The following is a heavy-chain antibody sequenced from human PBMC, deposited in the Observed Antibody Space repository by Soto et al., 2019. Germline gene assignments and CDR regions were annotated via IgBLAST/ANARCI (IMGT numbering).Heavy chain of an antibody. CDR2: VYSGGST. CDR3: ARDLGRDSSQH. Sequence: EVQVVESGGGLIQPGGSLRLSCAVSGFTVSRNYMSWVRQAPGKGLEWGSVVYSGGSTSYADSVKGRLTISRDNSKNTMYLQMNSLRAEDTAVYYCARDLGRDSSQHWGQGTLVTVSS. D-gene: IGHD2-21*02. J-gene: IGHJ1*01. CDR1: GFTVSRNY. V-gene: IGHV3-53*01.